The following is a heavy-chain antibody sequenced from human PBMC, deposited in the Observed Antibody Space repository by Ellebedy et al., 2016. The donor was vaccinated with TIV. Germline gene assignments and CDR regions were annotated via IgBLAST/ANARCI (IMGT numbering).Heavy chain of an antibody. CDR1: GFIFNSYA. J-gene: IGHJ6*02. D-gene: IGHD5-18*01. CDR3: AREGDTAMVHGLDV. CDR2: ITGGGYSQ. Sequence: GESLKISCSASGFIFNSYAITWVRQAPGKGLECVSVITGGGYSQTYADSVKGRFTISRDNAKNSVYLQMNSLRAGDTAVYYCAREGDTAMVHGLDVWGQGTAVTVSS. V-gene: IGHV3-23*01.